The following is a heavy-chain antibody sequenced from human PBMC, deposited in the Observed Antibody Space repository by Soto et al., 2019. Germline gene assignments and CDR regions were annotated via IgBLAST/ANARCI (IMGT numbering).Heavy chain of an antibody. CDR2: IYYSGST. V-gene: IGHV4-31*03. D-gene: IGHD7-27*01. Sequence: SETLSPTCTVSGDSVSSGGYYWSWIRQHPVTGLEWIGYIYYSGSTYYNPSLRGRVTISLDTSENHFSLSLSPVTAADTAVYYCATGNAWGFLLAYWGRGTLVTVYS. J-gene: IGHJ4*02. CDR1: GDSVSSGGYY. CDR3: ATGNAWGFLLAY.